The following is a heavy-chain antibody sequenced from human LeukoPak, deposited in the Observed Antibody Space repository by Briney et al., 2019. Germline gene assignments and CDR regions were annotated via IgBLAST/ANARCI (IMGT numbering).Heavy chain of an antibody. CDR3: ARGGRYCSSTSCLGFWFDP. D-gene: IGHD2-2*01. J-gene: IGHJ5*02. Sequence: ASVKVSCKASGGTFSSYTTSWVRQPPGQGLEWMGRIIPILGIANYAQKSQGRVTITADKSTCTAYMELSSLRSEDTAVYYCARGGRYCSSTSCLGFWFDPWGQGTLVTVSS. V-gene: IGHV1-69*02. CDR2: IIPILGIA. CDR1: GGTFSSYT.